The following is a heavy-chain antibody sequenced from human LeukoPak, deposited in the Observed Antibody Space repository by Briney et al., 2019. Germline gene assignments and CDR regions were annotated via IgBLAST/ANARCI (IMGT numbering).Heavy chain of an antibody. J-gene: IGHJ1*01. D-gene: IGHD1-1*01. CDR2: IKTDVGIT. CDR3: VRHFMYNTACTPC. CDR1: GFRFSVFW. Sequence: GGCRRLSCAAAGFRFSVFWMHWVRHAPGKGAGWGSRIKTDVGITNYTDSGKGRFTIYSDNAKHTLYLQMNSLRAEDTAVYYCVRHFMYNTACTPCWRQGPLLTVSS. V-gene: IGHV3-74*01.